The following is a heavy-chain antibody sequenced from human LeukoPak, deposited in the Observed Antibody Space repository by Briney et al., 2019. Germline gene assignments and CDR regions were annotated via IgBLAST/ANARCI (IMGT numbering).Heavy chain of an antibody. CDR3: ARGGYAHYYGMDV. CDR2: IYSGGTT. Sequence: GGSLRLSCAASGFTVSTNYMGWVRQAPGKGLEWVSVIYSGGTTNYADSAKGRFTISRDNSKNTVYLQMNSLRAEDTAVYYCARGGYAHYYGMDVWGQGTTVTVSS. V-gene: IGHV3-53*01. D-gene: IGHD5-18*01. CDR1: GFTVSTNY. J-gene: IGHJ6*02.